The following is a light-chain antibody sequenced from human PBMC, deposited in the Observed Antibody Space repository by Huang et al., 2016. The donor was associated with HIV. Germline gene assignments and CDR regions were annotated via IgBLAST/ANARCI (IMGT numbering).Light chain of an antibody. CDR3: QQYYTTPRDT. CDR1: QDIRSS. V-gene: IGKV1-NL1*01. J-gene: IGKJ5*01. Sequence: DIQMTQSPSSLSASVGDRVTITCRASQDIRSSLAWYQQKPGKAPKLLLFAASRLESGVPSRCSGSGPGTDYTRTISSLQPEDFATYYCQQYYTTPRDTFGQGTRLAIK. CDR2: AAS.